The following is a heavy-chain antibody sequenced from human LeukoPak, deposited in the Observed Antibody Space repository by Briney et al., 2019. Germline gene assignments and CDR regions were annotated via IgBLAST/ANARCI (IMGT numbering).Heavy chain of an antibody. V-gene: IGHV1-2*02. D-gene: IGHD5-18*01. CDR3: ARDRSPAPGRSYGRGHFDY. CDR2: INPNSGDT. Sequence: ASVKVSCKASEYTFTGYYMHWVRQAPGQGLEWMGWINPNSGDTNYAQKFQGRVTMTRDTSINTAYMELSRLRSDDTAVYYCARDRSPAPGRSYGRGHFDYWGQGTLVTVSS. CDR1: EYTFTGYY. J-gene: IGHJ4*02.